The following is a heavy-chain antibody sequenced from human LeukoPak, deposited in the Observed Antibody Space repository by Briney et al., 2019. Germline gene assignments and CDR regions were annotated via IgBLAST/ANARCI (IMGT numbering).Heavy chain of an antibody. CDR3: ARAPYYYGSGSYSY. Sequence: SETLSLTCTVSGGSISGYYWSWIRQPPGKGLEWIGYIYYSGSTNYNPSLKSRVTISVDTSKNQFSLKLSSVTAADTAVYYCARAPYYYGSGSYSYWGQGTLVTVSS. CDR2: IYYSGST. CDR1: GGSISGYY. J-gene: IGHJ4*02. D-gene: IGHD3-10*01. V-gene: IGHV4-59*12.